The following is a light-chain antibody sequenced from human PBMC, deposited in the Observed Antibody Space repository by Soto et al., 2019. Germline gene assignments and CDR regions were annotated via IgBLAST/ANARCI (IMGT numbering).Light chain of an antibody. J-gene: IGKJ1*01. CDR2: GAS. CDR1: QNIRTN. CDR3: HQYNNWWT. Sequence: EVVLTQSPATLSVSPGERATLSCWASQNIRTNLAWYQQKPGQAPRLLIYGASTRATGIPARFSGSGSGTEFTLTISSLQSEDFAVYYCHQYNNWWTFGQGTKVEIE. V-gene: IGKV3-15*01.